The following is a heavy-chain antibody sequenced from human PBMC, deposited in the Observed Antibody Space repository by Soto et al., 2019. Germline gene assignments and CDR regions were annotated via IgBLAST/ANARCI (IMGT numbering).Heavy chain of an antibody. Sequence: PGGSLRLSCAASGFPFSNAWMSWVRQAPGKGLEWVGRIKSKTDGGTTDYAAPVKGRFTISRDDSKNTLYLQMNSLKTEDTAVYYCTTVYGSGNSAFDIWGQGTMVTVSS. CDR2: IKSKTDGGTT. J-gene: IGHJ3*02. V-gene: IGHV3-15*01. CDR3: TTVYGSGNSAFDI. D-gene: IGHD3-10*01. CDR1: GFPFSNAW.